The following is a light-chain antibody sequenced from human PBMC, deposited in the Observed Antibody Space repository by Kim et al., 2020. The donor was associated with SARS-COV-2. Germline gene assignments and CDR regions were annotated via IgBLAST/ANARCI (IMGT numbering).Light chain of an antibody. CDR1: QTISSY. Sequence: SASAGDRVTITCRARQTISSYLNWYQQKPGKPPKLLIYETSSLHSGVSSRFSGSESGTDFTLTISSLQPEDFATYYCQQTYSTPHTFGQGTKLEI. V-gene: IGKV1-39*01. CDR3: QQTYSTPHT. J-gene: IGKJ2*01. CDR2: ETS.